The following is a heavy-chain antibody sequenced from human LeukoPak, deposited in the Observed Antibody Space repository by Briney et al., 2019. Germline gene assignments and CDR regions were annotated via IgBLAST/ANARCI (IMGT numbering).Heavy chain of an antibody. Sequence: SETLSLTCNVSGGSISTYYWSWIRQPAGKGLEWFGRINTSGNTNYNPSLKSRVTMSVDASKNQFSLNLSSVTAADTAVYYCARARGGSGSYGHFEYWGQGTLVTVSS. J-gene: IGHJ4*02. D-gene: IGHD1-26*01. CDR3: ARARGGSGSYGHFEY. CDR2: INTSGNT. V-gene: IGHV4-4*07. CDR1: GGSISTYY.